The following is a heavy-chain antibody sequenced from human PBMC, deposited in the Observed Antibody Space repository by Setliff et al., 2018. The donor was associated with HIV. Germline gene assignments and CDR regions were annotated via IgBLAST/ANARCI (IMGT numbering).Heavy chain of an antibody. Sequence: SETLSLTCAVYGGSFSSHHWSWIRQTPGKGLEWIGSIYYSGNSYYNPSLQSRVTISVDTSKNQFSLKLSSVSAADTAVYYCARRGSSGDPWSGSHYLYYFDCWGQGTLVTVSS. J-gene: IGHJ4*02. CDR1: GGSFSSHH. CDR2: IYYSGNS. CDR3: ARRGSSGDPWSGSHYLYYFDC. D-gene: IGHD3-3*01. V-gene: IGHV4-39*01.